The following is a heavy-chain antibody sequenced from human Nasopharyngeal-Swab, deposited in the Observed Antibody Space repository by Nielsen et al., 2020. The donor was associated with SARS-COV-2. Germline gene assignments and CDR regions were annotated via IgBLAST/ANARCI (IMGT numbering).Heavy chain of an antibody. Sequence: GESLKISCKGSGYTFTSYWISWVRQMPGKGLGGRGRIDPSDSYTNYNPSFQGHVTISVDKSISTAYLQWSSLKASDTAMYYCARGRPSSGSSAYYYYGMDVWGQGTTVTVSS. CDR1: GYTFTSYW. J-gene: IGHJ6*02. CDR3: ARGRPSSGSSAYYYYGMDV. CDR2: IDPSDSYT. D-gene: IGHD1-26*01. V-gene: IGHV5-10-1*01.